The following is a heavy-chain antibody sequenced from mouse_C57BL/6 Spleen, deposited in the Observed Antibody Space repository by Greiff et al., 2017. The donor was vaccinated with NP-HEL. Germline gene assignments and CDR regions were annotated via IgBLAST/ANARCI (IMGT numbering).Heavy chain of an antibody. Sequence: QVQLKQPGAELVKPGASVKMSCKASGYTFTSYWITWVKQRPGQGLEWIGDIYPGSGSTNYNEKFKSKATLTVDTSSSTAYMQLSSLTSEDSAVYYCARERAAQATSFDYWGQGTTLTVSS. CDR1: GYTFTSYW. CDR3: ARERAAQATSFDY. J-gene: IGHJ2*01. D-gene: IGHD3-2*02. V-gene: IGHV1-55*01. CDR2: IYPGSGST.